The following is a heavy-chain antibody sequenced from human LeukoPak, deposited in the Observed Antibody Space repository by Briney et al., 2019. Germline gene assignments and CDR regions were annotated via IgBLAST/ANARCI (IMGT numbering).Heavy chain of an antibody. CDR1: GGSISSGSYY. D-gene: IGHD2-15*01. V-gene: IGHV4-61*02. J-gene: IGHJ5*02. CDR3: ARESTSSLNFVVVVAAPGIWFDP. CDR2: IYTSGST. Sequence: SETLSLTCTVSGGSISSGSYYWSWIRQPAGKGLEWIGRIYTSGSTNYNPSLKSRVTISVDTSKNQFSLKLSSVTAADTAVYYCARESTSSLNFVVVVAAPGIWFDPWGQGTLVTVSS.